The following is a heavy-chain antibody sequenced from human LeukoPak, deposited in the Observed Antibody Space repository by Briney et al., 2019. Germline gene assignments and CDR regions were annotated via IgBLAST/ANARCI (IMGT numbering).Heavy chain of an antibody. Sequence: GGSLRLSCAASGFTISTYGMSWVRQAPGKGLEWVSSISGGTTYYADSVKGRSTISRDNSKNTVSLQMNSLRAEDTAVYYCAKSVYHSGNYRGQGTLVTVSS. D-gene: IGHD3-10*01. CDR2: ISGGTT. CDR1: GFTISTYG. J-gene: IGHJ4*02. V-gene: IGHV3-23*01. CDR3: AKSVYHSGNY.